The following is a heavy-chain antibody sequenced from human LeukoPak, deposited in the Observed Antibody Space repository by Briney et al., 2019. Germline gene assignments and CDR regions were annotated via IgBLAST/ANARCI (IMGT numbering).Heavy chain of an antibody. V-gene: IGHV3-11*01. J-gene: IGHJ4*02. CDR3: ASGLNTVTVPFDY. CDR1: GFTLSDYY. D-gene: IGHD4-17*01. CDR2: ISSSGSTI. Sequence: GGSPRLSCAASGFTLSDYYMNWIRPAPGEGVGWGSYISSSGSTIYYADSVKGRFTISRDNAKNSLYLQMNSLRAEDTAVYYCASGLNTVTVPFDYWGQGTLVTVSS.